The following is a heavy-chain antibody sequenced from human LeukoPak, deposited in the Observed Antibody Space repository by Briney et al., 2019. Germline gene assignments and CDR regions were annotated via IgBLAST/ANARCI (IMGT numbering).Heavy chain of an antibody. V-gene: IGHV4-34*01. CDR2: IHYSGST. CDR3: ARHLCTTSTTCYTAFDI. J-gene: IGHJ3*02. CDR1: GGSSSGYY. D-gene: IGHD2-2*02. Sequence: PSETLSLTCAVNGGSSSGYYWGWIRQSPGRGLEWIGEIHYSGSTKYNPSLKSRVTISADTSKNQFSLKLSSVTAADTAIYYCARHLCTTSTTCYTAFDIWDQGTMVTVSS.